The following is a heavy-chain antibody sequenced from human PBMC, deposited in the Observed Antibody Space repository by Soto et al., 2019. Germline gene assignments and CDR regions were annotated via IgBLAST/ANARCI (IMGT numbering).Heavy chain of an antibody. D-gene: IGHD3-22*01. V-gene: IGHV3-23*01. J-gene: IGHJ4*02. CDR1: GFTFSSYA. CDR2: ISGSGGST. CDR3: AKGAYYDSSGYYYIDY. Sequence: GGSLRLSCAASGFTFSSYAMSWVRQAPGKGLEWVSAISGSGGSTYYADSVKGRFTISRDNSKNTLYLQMNSLRAEDTAVYYRAKGAYYDSSGYYYIDYWGQGTLVTVSS.